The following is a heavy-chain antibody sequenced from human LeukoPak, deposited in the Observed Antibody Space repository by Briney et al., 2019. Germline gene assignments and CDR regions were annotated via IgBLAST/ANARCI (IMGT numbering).Heavy chain of an antibody. CDR1: GGSISDYY. D-gene: IGHD2-15*01. CDR3: ARERDRMRNPDGLKHLDY. CDR2: IYRSGST. J-gene: IGHJ4*02. V-gene: IGHV4-4*07. Sequence: SETLSLTCNVSGGSISDYYWNWIRQPAGKGLEWIGRIYRSGSTNYNPSLKSRITMSIATSRNQFSLHLSSVTAADTAVYFCARERDRMRNPDGLKHLDYSGQG.